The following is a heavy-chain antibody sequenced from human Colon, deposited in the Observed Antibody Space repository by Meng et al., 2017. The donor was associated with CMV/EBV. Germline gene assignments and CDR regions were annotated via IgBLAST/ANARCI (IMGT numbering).Heavy chain of an antibody. V-gene: IGHV1-69*02. CDR1: GGTFSSYT. CDR2: IIPILGIA. J-gene: IGHJ2*01. D-gene: IGHD3-22*01. Sequence: SVKVSCKASGGTFSSYTISWVRQAPGQGLEWMGRIIPILGIANYAQKFQGRVTITADKSTSTAYMELSSLRSDDTAVYYCARGGALYYDSKYDWYFDLWGRGTLVTVSS. CDR3: ARGGALYYDSKYDWYFDL.